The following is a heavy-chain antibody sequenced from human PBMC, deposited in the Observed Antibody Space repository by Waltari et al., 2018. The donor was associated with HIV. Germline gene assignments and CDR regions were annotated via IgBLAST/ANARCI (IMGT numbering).Heavy chain of an antibody. V-gene: IGHV3-21*01. J-gene: IGHJ5*02. CDR3: ARGPSSGWSWFDP. Sequence: EVRLLESGGGLVRPGGSLRLSCAASGFRFSVGNMNWVRQGPGKGVEGVASSGSLQNFIHYADSVKGRFPVSRDNDKNSLYLQMNSLTAEDTAVYYCARGPSSGWSWFDPWGQGTLVTVSS. CDR2: SGSLQNFI. CDR1: GFRFSVGN. D-gene: IGHD6-19*01.